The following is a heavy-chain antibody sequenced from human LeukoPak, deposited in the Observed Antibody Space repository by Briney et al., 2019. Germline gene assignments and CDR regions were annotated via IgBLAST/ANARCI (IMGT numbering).Heavy chain of an antibody. J-gene: IGHJ5*02. CDR1: GVSVSDYY. D-gene: IGHD2-21*01. CDR3: ARIRCGRGQARCYNH. V-gene: IGHV4-34*01. CDR2: VSPGGYT. Sequence: SETLSLTCAVSGVSVSDYYWSWIRQSPEKGLEWIGEVSPGGYTTYNPSLRSRVIISEDTSENQLSLNVASVTAADTALYYCARIRCGRGQARCYNHWAQGSLVTVSS.